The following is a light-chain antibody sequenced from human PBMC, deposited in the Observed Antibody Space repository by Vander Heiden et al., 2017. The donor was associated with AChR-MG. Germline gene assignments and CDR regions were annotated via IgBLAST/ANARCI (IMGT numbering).Light chain of an antibody. Sequence: QSSPTQHPSAAGAPGQSVTISCTCTGSDVGGYNYVSWYQQHPGTAPQLIIDEVSRRPSGVPDRFSGSKSGNTASLTVSGLQAEDEADYYCISYAGSNNWVFGGGTKLTVL. CDR3: ISYAGSNNWV. CDR2: EVS. V-gene: IGLV2-8*01. J-gene: IGLJ3*02. CDR1: GSDVGGYNY.